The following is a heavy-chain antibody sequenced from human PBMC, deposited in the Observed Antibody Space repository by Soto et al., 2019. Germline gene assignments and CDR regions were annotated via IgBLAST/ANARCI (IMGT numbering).Heavy chain of an antibody. D-gene: IGHD4-4*01. CDR1: GGSFSGYY. Sequence: SETLSVTCAVYGGSFSGYYWSWIHQPPGKGLEWIGEINHSGSTNYNPSLKSRVTISVDTSKNQFSLKLSSVTAADTAVYYCAREGHSNYEKQRARYYYYMNVWGKGTTVTVSS. J-gene: IGHJ6*03. V-gene: IGHV4-34*01. CDR3: AREGHSNYEKQRARYYYYMNV. CDR2: INHSGST.